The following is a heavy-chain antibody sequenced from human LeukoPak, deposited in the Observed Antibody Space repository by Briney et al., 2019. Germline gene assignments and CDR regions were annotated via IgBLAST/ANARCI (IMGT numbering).Heavy chain of an antibody. CDR3: AREIGWLRAFDI. D-gene: IGHD3-9*01. CDR2: ISYDGSNK. Sequence: PGGPLRLSCAASGFTFSSYAMHWVRRAPGKGLEWVAVISYDGSNKYYADSVKGRFTISRDNSKNTLYLQMNSLRAEDTAVYYCAREIGWLRAFDIWGQGTMVTVSS. J-gene: IGHJ3*02. V-gene: IGHV3-30*04. CDR1: GFTFSSYA.